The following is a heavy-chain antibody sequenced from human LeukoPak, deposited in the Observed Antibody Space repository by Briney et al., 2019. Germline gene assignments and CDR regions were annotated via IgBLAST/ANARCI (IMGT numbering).Heavy chain of an antibody. V-gene: IGHV4-59*01. CDR1: GGSISSYY. Sequence: SETLSLTCTVSGGSISSYYWSWIRQPPGKGLEWIGYIYYSGSTNYNPSLKSRVTISVDTSKNQFALKLSSVTAADTAVYYCARDGGSSDFDYCGQGTLVTVSS. J-gene: IGHJ4*02. D-gene: IGHD6-13*01. CDR2: IYYSGST. CDR3: ARDGGSSDFDY.